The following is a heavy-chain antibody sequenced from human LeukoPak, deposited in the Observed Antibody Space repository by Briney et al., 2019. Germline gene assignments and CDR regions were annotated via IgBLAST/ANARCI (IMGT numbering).Heavy chain of an antibody. D-gene: IGHD3-10*01. CDR2: ICGSGGNT. J-gene: IGHJ4*02. V-gene: IGHV3-23*01. Sequence: PGGSLRLSCAASGFTFSSYAMSWVRQAPGKGLEWVSGICGSGGNTYYADSVKGRFTISRDNSKNKLYLQMNSLRAENTAVYYCAKAATKTFGSGSYSADYWGQGTLVTVSS. CDR3: AKAATKTFGSGSYSADY. CDR1: GFTFSSYA.